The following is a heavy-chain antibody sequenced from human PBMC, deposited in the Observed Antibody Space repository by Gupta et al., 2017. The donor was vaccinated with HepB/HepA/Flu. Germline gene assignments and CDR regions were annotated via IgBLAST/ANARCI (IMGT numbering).Heavy chain of an antibody. CDR1: GFTFRDFS. CDR3: SRGIGDY. Sequence: EGQLVDAGGGLVTPGGSLRLSCSASGFTFRDFSMNWVRQAPGKGLEWVSYISTSRYHTYISYSDTVKGRLTSYNDEAKKSLYLQMNSLTAEDAAVCYCSRGIGDYWGQGTLVTVSS. J-gene: IGHJ4*02. V-gene: IGHV3-21*02. CDR2: ISTSRYHTYI.